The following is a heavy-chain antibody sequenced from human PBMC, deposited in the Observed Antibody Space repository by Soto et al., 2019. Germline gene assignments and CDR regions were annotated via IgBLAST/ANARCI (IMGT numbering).Heavy chain of an antibody. V-gene: IGHV1-46*03. CDR1: GYTFTSYY. D-gene: IGHD3-22*01. Sequence: EASVKVSCKASGYTFTSYYMHWVRQAPGQGLEWMGIINPSGGSTSYAQKFQGRVTMTRDTSTSTVYMELSSLRSEDTAVYYCARVGGKTYYYDSRTLYYFDYWGQGTLVTVSS. CDR2: INPSGGST. J-gene: IGHJ4*02. CDR3: ARVGGKTYYYDSRTLYYFDY.